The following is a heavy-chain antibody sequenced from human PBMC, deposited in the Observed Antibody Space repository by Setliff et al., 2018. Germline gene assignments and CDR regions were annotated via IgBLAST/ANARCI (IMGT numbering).Heavy chain of an antibody. CDR3: ATESLLRYFDLVGNPYAFDI. Sequence: GSVKVSCKVSGYTLTELSMHWVRQAPGKGLEWMGGFDPEDGETIYAQKFQGRVTMTEDTSTDTAYMELSSLRSEDTAVYYCATESLLRYFDLVGNPYAFDIWGQGTMVTVSS. CDR2: FDPEDGET. D-gene: IGHD3-9*01. V-gene: IGHV1-24*01. CDR1: GYTLTELS. J-gene: IGHJ3*02.